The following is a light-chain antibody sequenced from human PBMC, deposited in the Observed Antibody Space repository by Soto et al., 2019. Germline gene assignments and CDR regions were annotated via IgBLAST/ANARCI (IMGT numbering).Light chain of an antibody. CDR1: QSVSSSS. CDR3: QQYSKWPIT. V-gene: IGKV3-15*01. Sequence: IGLTQFPDPLSLSPAEGATLACRASQSVSSSSLAWYQQHPGQPPRLLIYGISTRATGIPARFSGSGSGTEFSLTISSLQSEDFAVYYCQQYSKWPITFGQGTRLEIK. CDR2: GIS. J-gene: IGKJ5*01.